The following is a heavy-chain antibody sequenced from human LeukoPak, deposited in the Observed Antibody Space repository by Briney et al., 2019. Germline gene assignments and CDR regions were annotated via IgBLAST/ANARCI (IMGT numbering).Heavy chain of an antibody. V-gene: IGHV4-59*01. J-gene: IGHJ4*02. CDR1: GGSTSSYY. CDR3: ARADDYGDYYFGY. Sequence: PSETLSLTCTVSGGSTSSYYWSWIRHPPGKGLEWIGYIYYSGSTNYNPSLKSRVTISVDTSKNRFSLKLSSVTAADTAVYYCARADDYGDYYFGYWGQGTLVTVSS. CDR2: IYYSGST. D-gene: IGHD4-17*01.